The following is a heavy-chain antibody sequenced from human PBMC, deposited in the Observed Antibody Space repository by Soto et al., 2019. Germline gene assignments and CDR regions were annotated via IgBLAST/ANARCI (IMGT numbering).Heavy chain of an antibody. D-gene: IGHD1-7*01. CDR1: GFTFNKYA. V-gene: IGHV3-23*01. CDR2: IGGSGGST. J-gene: IGHJ6*02. CDR3: AKFDVELTPYYYCMDV. Sequence: GGSLRLCCAVSGFTFNKYAMSWVRQAPGKGLEWVSAIGGSGGSTYYADSVKGRFTISRDISKNTLYLQMSSLRAEDTAVYYCAKFDVELTPYYYCMDVWGQATTVTVSS.